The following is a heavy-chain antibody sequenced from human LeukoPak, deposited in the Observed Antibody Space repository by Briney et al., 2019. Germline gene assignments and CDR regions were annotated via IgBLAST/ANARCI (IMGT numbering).Heavy chain of an antibody. D-gene: IGHD2-15*01. J-gene: IGHJ1*01. V-gene: IGHV4-34*01. CDR2: INHSGST. Sequence: SETLSLTCAVYGGSFSGYYWSWIRQPPGKGLEWVGEINHSGSTNYNPSLKSRVTISVDTSKNQFSLKLSSVTAADTAVYYCARGGCSGGSCSLGYFQQWGQGTLVTVSS. CDR3: ARGGCSGGSCSLGYFQQ. CDR1: GGSFSGYY.